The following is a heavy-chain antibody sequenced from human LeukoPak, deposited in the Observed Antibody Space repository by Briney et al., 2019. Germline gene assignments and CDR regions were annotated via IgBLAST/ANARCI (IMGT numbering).Heavy chain of an antibody. V-gene: IGHV3-7*05. CDR1: GFTFSSYW. D-gene: IGHD1-20*01. Sequence: PGGSLRLSCAASGFTFSSYWMSWVRQAPGKGLEWVANINQDGSEKYYVDSVKGRFTISRDNAKNSLYLQMNSLRAEDSAVCYCASSNWNYYNYWGQGTLVTVSS. J-gene: IGHJ4*02. CDR2: INQDGSEK. CDR3: ASSNWNYYNY.